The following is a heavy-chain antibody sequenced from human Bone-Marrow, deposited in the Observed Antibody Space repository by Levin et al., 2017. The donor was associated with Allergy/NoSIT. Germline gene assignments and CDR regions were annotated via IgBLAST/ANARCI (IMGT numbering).Heavy chain of an antibody. CDR3: GRGQITTGGTGDF. D-gene: IGHD4-11*01. V-gene: IGHV3-74*01. J-gene: IGHJ4*02. CDR2: INTDGSDR. CDR1: GFAFRHYW. Sequence: GGSLRLSCEASGFAFRHYWFHWVRQVPGKGLLWVSRINTDGSDRIYADSVRGRFTISRDNTKNTLYLEMDNLSAEDTAVYYCGRGQITTGGTGDFWGQGTLVSVSS.